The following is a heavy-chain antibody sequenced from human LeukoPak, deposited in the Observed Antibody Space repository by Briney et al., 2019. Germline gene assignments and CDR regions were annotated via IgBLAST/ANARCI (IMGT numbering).Heavy chain of an antibody. Sequence: GASVKVSCKAPGYTFTNYDINWVRQATGQGLEWMGWMNPNSVNTGYAQKFQGRVTMTRNTSISTAYMELSSLRSEDTAVYYCARVGGSYYADAFDIWGQGTMVTVSS. CDR3: ARVGGSYYADAFDI. D-gene: IGHD1-26*01. CDR1: GYTFTNYD. CDR2: MNPNSVNT. J-gene: IGHJ3*02. V-gene: IGHV1-8*01.